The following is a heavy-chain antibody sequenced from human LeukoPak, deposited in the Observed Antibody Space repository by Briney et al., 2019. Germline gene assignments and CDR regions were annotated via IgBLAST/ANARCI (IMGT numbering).Heavy chain of an antibody. D-gene: IGHD2/OR15-2a*01. CDR2: IDSDDTDT. CDR3: TKDAGHCHSSTCWKPGDC. Sequence: GGSLRLSCAASGFNFRNYWMHWVRQVPGKGLVWVARIDSDDTDTYADSVKGRFTISRDNAINMVYLQMNSLKADDTAVYYCTKDAGHCHSSTCWKPGDCWGQGALVTVSS. CDR1: GFNFRNYW. J-gene: IGHJ4*02. V-gene: IGHV3-74*01.